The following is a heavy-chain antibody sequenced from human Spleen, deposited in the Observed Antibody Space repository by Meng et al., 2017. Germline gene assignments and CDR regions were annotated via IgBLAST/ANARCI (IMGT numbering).Heavy chain of an antibody. V-gene: IGHV3-30*03. J-gene: IGHJ4*02. Sequence: QVHPLHGGGAGDQPGRSLRLSCQAPGFNFRIYGMHWVRQAPGKGLEWVAVISYDGNNEYYADSVKGRFTISRDNSKSTLYLQMNSLRADDTAVYYCASLYDSSGYSDDYWGQGTLVTVSS. CDR1: GFNFRIYG. D-gene: IGHD3-22*01. CDR2: ISYDGNNE. CDR3: ASLYDSSGYSDDY.